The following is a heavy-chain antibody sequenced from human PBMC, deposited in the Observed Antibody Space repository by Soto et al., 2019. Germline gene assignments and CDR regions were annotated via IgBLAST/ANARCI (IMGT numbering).Heavy chain of an antibody. CDR3: ATGGYYDYFRY. Sequence: SETLSLTCTVSGGSVTSGNDYWSWIRQPPGKGLEWIGYIYHSGSTNYNTSFKSRLTISGDTSKNQVSLKLTSVTAAATAVYYCATGGYYDYFRYWGQGTLVTVSS. D-gene: IGHD5-18*01. J-gene: IGHJ1*01. V-gene: IGHV4-61*01. CDR1: GGSVTSGNDY. CDR2: IYHSGST.